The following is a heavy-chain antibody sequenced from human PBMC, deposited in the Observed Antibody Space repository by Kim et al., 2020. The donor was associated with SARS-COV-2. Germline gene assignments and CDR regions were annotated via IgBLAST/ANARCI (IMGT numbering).Heavy chain of an antibody. J-gene: IGHJ6*02. CDR1: GFAFSTYG. D-gene: IGHD3-9*01. Sequence: GGSLRLSCAASGFAFSTYGMHWVRQAPGQGLEWVAVISYDGTNYFYPASVTGRFTISRDNSKNTLYLQMSRLRAEDSATYYCARDFDFDDYRRGYYFYYGMDIWGQGTTVTVSS. CDR3: ARDFDFDDYRRGYYFYYGMDI. CDR2: ISYDGTNY. V-gene: IGHV3-30*03.